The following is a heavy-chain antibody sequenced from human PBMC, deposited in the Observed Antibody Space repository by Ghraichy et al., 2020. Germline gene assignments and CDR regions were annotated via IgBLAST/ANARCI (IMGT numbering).Heavy chain of an antibody. D-gene: IGHD6-13*01. CDR2: IYYSGST. CDR1: GGSISSYY. V-gene: IGHV4-59*01. CDR3: ARVTAAAGTVGWYYYYGMDV. Sequence: SETLSLTCTVSGGSISSYYWSWIRQPPGKGLEWIGYIYYSGSTNYNPSLKSRVTISVDTSKNQFSLKLSSVTAADTAVYYCARVTAAAGTVGWYYYYGMDVWGQGTTVTVSS. J-gene: IGHJ6*02.